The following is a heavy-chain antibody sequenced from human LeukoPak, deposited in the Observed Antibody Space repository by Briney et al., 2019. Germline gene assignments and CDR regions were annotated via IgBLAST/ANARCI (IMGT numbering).Heavy chain of an antibody. J-gene: IGHJ5*02. D-gene: IGHD3-22*01. V-gene: IGHV4-34*01. Sequence: SETLSLTCAVYGGSFSGYYWSWIRQPPGKGLEWIGEINHSGSTNYNPSLKSRVTISVDTSKNQFSLKLSSVTAADTAVYYCARGPDYYDSSGYRMAFDPWGQGTLVTVSS. CDR2: INHSGST. CDR3: ARGPDYYDSSGYRMAFDP. CDR1: GGSFSGYY.